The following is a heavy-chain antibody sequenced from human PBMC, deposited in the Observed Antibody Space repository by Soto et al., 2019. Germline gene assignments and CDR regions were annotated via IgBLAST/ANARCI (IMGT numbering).Heavy chain of an antibody. CDR3: ARGSYGDLLFDF. CDR1: GYTFTSYG. D-gene: IGHD4-17*01. CDR2: IRINSGNT. J-gene: IGHJ3*01. V-gene: IGHV1-18*01. Sequence: ASVKVSCKASGYTFTSYGINWVRHAPGQGLEWMGWIRINSGNTNYAQRLQGRVTMTTDTSTSTAYMELRSLTSDDTAMYYCARGSYGDLLFDFWGQGTMVTVSS.